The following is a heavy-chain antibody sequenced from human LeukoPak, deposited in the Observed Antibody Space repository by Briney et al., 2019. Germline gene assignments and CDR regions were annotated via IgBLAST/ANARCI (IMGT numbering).Heavy chain of an antibody. Sequence: KPSETLSLTCTVSGGSISNSSYYWGWIRQPPGKGLAWIGSTYYRGSTYYNPSLKSRVTISVDTSKNQFSLKLSSVTAADTAVFYCARQGIASAGAGTDYWGQGTLVTVSS. J-gene: IGHJ4*02. CDR1: GGSISNSSYY. D-gene: IGHD6-13*01. V-gene: IGHV4-39*01. CDR2: TYYRGST. CDR3: ARQGIASAGAGTDY.